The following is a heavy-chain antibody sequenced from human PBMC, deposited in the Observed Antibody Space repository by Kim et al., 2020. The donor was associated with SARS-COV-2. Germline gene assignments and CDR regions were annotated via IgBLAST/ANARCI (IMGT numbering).Heavy chain of an antibody. CDR2: IIPIFGTA. CDR3: ARDIVVVPAATHYYYYGMDV. CDR1: GGTFSSYA. Sequence: SVKVSCKASGGTFSSYAISWVRQAPGQGLEWMGGIIPIFGTANYAQKFQGRVTITADESTSTAYMELSSLRSEDTAVYYCARDIVVVPAATHYYYYGMDVWGQGTTVTVSS. D-gene: IGHD2-2*01. J-gene: IGHJ6*02. V-gene: IGHV1-69*13.